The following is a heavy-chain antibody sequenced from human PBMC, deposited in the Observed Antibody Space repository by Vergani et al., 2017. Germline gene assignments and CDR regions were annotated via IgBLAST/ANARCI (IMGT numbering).Heavy chain of an antibody. Sequence: EVQLVESGGGLVKPGGSLRLSCAASGFTFSSYSMNWVRQAPGKGLEWVSSISSSSSYIYYADSVKGRFTISRDNAKNSLYLQMNSLRAEDTGVYYCARDPDPSHTVVTVLMDGWSKGTTVTV. CDR1: GFTFSSYS. V-gene: IGHV3-21*01. J-gene: IGHJ6*03. CDR3: ARDPDPSHTVVTVLMDG. CDR2: ISSSSSYI. D-gene: IGHD4-23*01.